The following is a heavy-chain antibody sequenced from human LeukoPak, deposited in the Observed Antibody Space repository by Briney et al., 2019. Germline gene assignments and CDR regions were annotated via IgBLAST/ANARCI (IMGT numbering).Heavy chain of an antibody. CDR2: IYSGGST. CDR3: ARFMITFGGVITNQPRYFDY. V-gene: IGHV3-66*01. D-gene: IGHD3-16*02. Sequence: GGSLRLSCAASGLTVSSNYMSWVRQAPGKGLEWVSVIYSGGSTYYADSVKGRFTISRDNSKNTLYLQMNSLRAEDTAVFYCARFMITFGGVITNQPRYFDYWGQGTLVTVSS. J-gene: IGHJ4*02. CDR1: GLTVSSNY.